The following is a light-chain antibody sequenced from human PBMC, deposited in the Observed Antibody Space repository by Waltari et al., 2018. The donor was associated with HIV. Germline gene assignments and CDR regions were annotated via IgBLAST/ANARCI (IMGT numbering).Light chain of an antibody. CDR2: DKN. V-gene: IGLV3-19*01. CDR1: SLRNYY. Sequence: SSELTQDPAVSVALGQTVTITCQGDSLRNYYASWHQQKPGQAPILVIYDKNTRPSGIPDRFSGSASGTTASLTITGSEAEDEADSDGASRDNNGKRVLFGGGTNVTAL. CDR3: ASRDNNGKRVL. J-gene: IGLJ3*02.